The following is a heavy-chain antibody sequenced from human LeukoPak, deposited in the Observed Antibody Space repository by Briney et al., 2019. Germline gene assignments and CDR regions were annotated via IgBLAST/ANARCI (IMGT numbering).Heavy chain of an antibody. D-gene: IGHD3-22*01. J-gene: IGHJ4*02. CDR2: ISGSGGST. V-gene: IGHV3-23*01. Sequence: PSETLSLTCTVSGGSISSGSYYWSWVRQAPGKGLEWVSAISGSGGSTYYADSVKGRFTISRDNSKNTLYLQMNSLRAEDTAVYYCAKDGTPFYDSSGYYFDYRGQGTLVTVSS. CDR3: AKDGTPFYDSSGYYFDY. CDR1: GGSISSGSYY.